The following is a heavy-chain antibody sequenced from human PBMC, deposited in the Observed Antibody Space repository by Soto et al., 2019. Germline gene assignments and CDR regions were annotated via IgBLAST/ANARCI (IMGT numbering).Heavy chain of an antibody. V-gene: IGHV1-46*01. CDR1: GYNFTSYY. Sequence: QVQLVQSGAEVKKPGASVRVSCKASGYNFTSYYMHWVRQAPGQGLEWMGIVNHNGGGTSYAQKGQGRVTMTRDTSTSTVYMELTGLSSEDTAVYYCARGGEWLQLDYWGRGTLVTVSS. J-gene: IGHJ4*02. CDR3: ARGGEWLQLDY. D-gene: IGHD5-12*01. CDR2: VNHNGGGT.